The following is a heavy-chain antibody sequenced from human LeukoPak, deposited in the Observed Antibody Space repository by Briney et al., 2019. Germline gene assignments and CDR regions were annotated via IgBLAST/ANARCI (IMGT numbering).Heavy chain of an antibody. Sequence: TSETLSLTCAVYGGSFSGYYWSWIRQPPGKGLEWIGEINHSGSTNYNPSLKSRVTISVDTSKNQFSLKLSSVTAADTAVYYCSGGDYGIGYWGQGTLVTVSS. D-gene: IGHD4-17*01. CDR1: GGSFSGYY. CDR2: INHSGST. V-gene: IGHV4-34*01. CDR3: SGGDYGIGY. J-gene: IGHJ4*02.